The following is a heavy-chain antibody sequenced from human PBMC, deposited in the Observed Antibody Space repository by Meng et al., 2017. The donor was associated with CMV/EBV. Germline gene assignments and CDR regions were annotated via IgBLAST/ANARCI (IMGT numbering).Heavy chain of an antibody. D-gene: IGHD1-14*01. CDR1: GGSFSSYY. V-gene: IGHV4-34*01. CDR3: ARAKTMDY. Sequence: SETLSLTCAVYGGSFSSYYWSWIRQPPGKGLEWIGEINHSGSTNYNPSLKRRVTISVDTSKNQFSLKLISVSAADTAVYYCARAKTMDYWGQGTLVTVSS. J-gene: IGHJ4*02. CDR2: INHSGST.